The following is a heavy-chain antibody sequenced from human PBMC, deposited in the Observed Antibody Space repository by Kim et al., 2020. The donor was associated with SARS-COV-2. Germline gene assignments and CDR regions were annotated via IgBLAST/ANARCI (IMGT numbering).Heavy chain of an antibody. J-gene: IGHJ4*02. V-gene: IGHV6-1*01. Sequence: VSVKSRITNNPDTSKNQFSLQLNSVTPEDTAVYYCATDNLLSSGWYYFDYWGQGTLVTVSS. CDR3: ATDNLLSSGWYYFDY. D-gene: IGHD6-19*01.